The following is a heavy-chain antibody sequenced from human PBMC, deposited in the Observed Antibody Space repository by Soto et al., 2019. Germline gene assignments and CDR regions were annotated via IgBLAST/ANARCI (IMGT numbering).Heavy chain of an antibody. J-gene: IGHJ5*02. CDR1: GGSISSGGYY. D-gene: IGHD1-7*01. V-gene: IGHV4-31*03. CDR2: IYYSGST. Sequence: SETLSLTCTVSGGSISSGGYYWSWIRQHPGKGLEWIGYIYYSGSTYYNPSLKSRVTISVDTSKNQFSLKLGSVTAADTAVYYCARGRGGLASITGTTRGPRKGWFDPWGQGTLVTVSS. CDR3: ARGRGGLASITGTTRGPRKGWFDP.